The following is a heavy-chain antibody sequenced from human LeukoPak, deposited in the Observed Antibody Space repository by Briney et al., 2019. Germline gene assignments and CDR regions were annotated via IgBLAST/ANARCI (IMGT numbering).Heavy chain of an antibody. J-gene: IGHJ4*02. V-gene: IGHV3-48*04. CDR2: ISSSSSTI. CDR3: ARESIAVAGPFDY. CDR1: GFTFSSYW. Sequence: GGSLRLSCAASGFTFSSYWMSWVRQAPGKGLEWLSYISSSSSTIYYADSVKGRFTISRDNAKNSLYLQMNSLRAEDTAVYYCARESIAVAGPFDYWGQGTLVTVSS. D-gene: IGHD6-19*01.